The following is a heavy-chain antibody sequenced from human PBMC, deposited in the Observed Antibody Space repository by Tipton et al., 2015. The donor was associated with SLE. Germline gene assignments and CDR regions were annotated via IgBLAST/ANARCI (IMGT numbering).Heavy chain of an antibody. V-gene: IGHV4-59*08. D-gene: IGHD3-16*02. J-gene: IGHJ4*02. CDR3: ARHGASGNHRSALDF. CDR1: GGSLSSYY. Sequence: LRLSCTVSGGSLSSYYWSWIRQPPGKGLEWIGQIYYSGSTSYDPPLQSRVSISLDTSKNQFSLRLSSVTAADTAVYYCARHGASGNHRSALDFWGQGTLVTVSS. CDR2: IYYSGST.